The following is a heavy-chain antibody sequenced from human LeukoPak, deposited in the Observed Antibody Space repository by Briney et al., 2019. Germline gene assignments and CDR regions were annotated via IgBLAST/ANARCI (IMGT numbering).Heavy chain of an antibody. Sequence: GGSLRLSCAASGFTFSSYWMSWVRQAPGKGLEWVANIKQDGSEKYYVDSVKGRFTISRDNAKNSLYLQMNSLRAEDTAVHYCARVFLLDVFDIWGQGTMVTVSS. CDR2: IKQDGSEK. D-gene: IGHD2-15*01. CDR3: ARVFLLDVFDI. CDR1: GFTFSSYW. V-gene: IGHV3-7*01. J-gene: IGHJ3*02.